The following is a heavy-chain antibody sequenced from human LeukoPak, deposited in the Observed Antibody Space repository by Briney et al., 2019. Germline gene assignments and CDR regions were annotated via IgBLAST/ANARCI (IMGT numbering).Heavy chain of an antibody. CDR1: GYTFTAYY. CDR2: INPESGGT. J-gene: IGHJ4*02. Sequence: ASVKVSCKASGYTFTAYYIHWVRQAPGQGLEWMGWINPESGGTNYAQRFQGRVTMTRDTSISTAYMELSRLRSEDTAVYYCARDPQGQAGSLDYWGQGTLVTVSS. CDR3: ARDPQGQAGSLDY. D-gene: IGHD3-10*01. V-gene: IGHV1-2*02.